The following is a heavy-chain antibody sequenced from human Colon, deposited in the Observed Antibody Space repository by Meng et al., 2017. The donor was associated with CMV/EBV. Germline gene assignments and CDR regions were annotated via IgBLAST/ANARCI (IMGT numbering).Heavy chain of an antibody. CDR3: AKVDGGRGWEYFDY. Sequence: GGSLRLSCAASGFTFSSYGMHWVRQAPGKGLDWVAFMRSDGSDKFYAESVKGRFTISRDISKNTLYLQMNSLRAADTALYYCAKVDGGRGWEYFDYWGQGTLVTVSS. D-gene: IGHD6-19*01. J-gene: IGHJ4*02. CDR1: GFTFSSYG. CDR2: MRSDGSDK. V-gene: IGHV3-30*02.